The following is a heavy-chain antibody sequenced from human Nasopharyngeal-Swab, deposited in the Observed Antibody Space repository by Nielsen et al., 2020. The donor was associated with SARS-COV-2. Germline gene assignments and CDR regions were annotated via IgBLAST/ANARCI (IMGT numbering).Heavy chain of an antibody. CDR3: ARDASPDYCSADSCPFDY. Sequence: GGSLRLSCAASGFTFSTYAMTWVRQAPGKGLEWVSTIDAGGINTWYADSVKGRFTISRDNSKNTLYLQMNSLRAEDTAVYYCARDASPDYCSADSCPFDYWGQGTLVTVSS. D-gene: IGHD2-15*01. CDR1: GFTFSTYA. CDR2: IDAGGINT. J-gene: IGHJ4*02. V-gene: IGHV3-23*01.